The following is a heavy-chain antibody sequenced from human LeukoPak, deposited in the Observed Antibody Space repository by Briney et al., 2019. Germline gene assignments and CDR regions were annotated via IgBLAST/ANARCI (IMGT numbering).Heavy chain of an antibody. CDR2: ISGSGSDM. V-gene: IGHV3-11*04. CDR1: GFGFSDSY. Sequence: PGGSLRLSCVVSGFGFSDSYMTWIRQTPGKGLEWLAYISGSGSDMYYADSVKGRFTISRDNAKNSLYLQMNSLRAEDTAVYYCARDGTGTGDIWGQGTMVTVSS. CDR3: ARDGTGTGDI. J-gene: IGHJ3*02. D-gene: IGHD1-1*01.